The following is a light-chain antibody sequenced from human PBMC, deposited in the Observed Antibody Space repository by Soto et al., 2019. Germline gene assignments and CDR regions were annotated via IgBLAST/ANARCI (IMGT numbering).Light chain of an antibody. CDR2: EVS. V-gene: IGKV3-11*01. Sequence: EIALTQSPATLSLSPGERATLSCRASQILTNYLNWYQQKPGQAPRLLIYEVSNRATGIPARFSGSGSGTDFTLTISSLEPEDFAVYYCQQRSNWPLTFGGGTKVEVK. J-gene: IGKJ4*01. CDR3: QQRSNWPLT. CDR1: QILTNY.